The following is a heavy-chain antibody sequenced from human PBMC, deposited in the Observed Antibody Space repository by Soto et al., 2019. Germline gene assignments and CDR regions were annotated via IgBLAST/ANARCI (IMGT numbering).Heavy chain of an antibody. Sequence: QLHLVQSGAVVKKPGASVTVSCSASGYPVTAYYMHWVRQAPGRGLEWMGGINPATGAAKYTQPFQGRVTMTRDTSTSTVFMELSGPTFTDPAVFYCARGGGVGVAGSAAFDMWGQGTVVTVSS. CDR1: GYPVTAYY. V-gene: IGHV1-2*02. CDR2: INPATGAA. J-gene: IGHJ3*02. D-gene: IGHD3-3*01. CDR3: ARGGGVGVAGSAAFDM.